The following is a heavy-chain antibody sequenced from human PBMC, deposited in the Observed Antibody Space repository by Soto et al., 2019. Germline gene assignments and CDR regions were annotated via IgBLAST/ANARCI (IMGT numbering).Heavy chain of an antibody. CDR1: GGSISRGGYY. D-gene: IGHD5-12*01. Sequence: SETLSLTCTVSGGSISRGGYYWSWIRQHPGKGLEWIGYIYYSGSTYYNPSLKSRVTISVDTSKNQFSLKLSSVTAADTAVYYCARDFSSYGYLTFYGMDVWGQGTTVTVSS. J-gene: IGHJ6*02. V-gene: IGHV4-31*03. CDR3: ARDFSSYGYLTFYGMDV. CDR2: IYYSGST.